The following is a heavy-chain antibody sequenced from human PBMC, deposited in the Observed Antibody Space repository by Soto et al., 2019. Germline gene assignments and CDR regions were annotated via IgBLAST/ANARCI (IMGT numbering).Heavy chain of an antibody. CDR1: GYTFSAYY. Sequence: QVHLVQSGAEVKKPGASVKVSCKTSGYTFSAYYMHWVRQAPGQGLEWMGWINPKSGGTLYAQKFQGRVTMTRDTTISTAYMELCRLRSDDTAVYYCARGGTFAYDTSGYSVYWGQGTLVTVSS. CDR2: INPKSGGT. V-gene: IGHV1-2*02. CDR3: ARGGTFAYDTSGYSVY. D-gene: IGHD3-22*01. J-gene: IGHJ4*02.